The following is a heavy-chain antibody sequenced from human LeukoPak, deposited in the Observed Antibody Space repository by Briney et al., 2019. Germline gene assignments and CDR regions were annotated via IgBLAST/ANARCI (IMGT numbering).Heavy chain of an antibody. D-gene: IGHD6-25*01. CDR1: GGSISSSSYY. Sequence: SETLSLTCTVSGGSISSSSYYWSWIRQPAGKGLEWIGRIYTSGSTNYNPSLKSRVTMSVDTSKNQFSLKLSSVTAADTAVYYCARSETGYSSAPADYWGQGTLVTVSS. CDR2: IYTSGST. V-gene: IGHV4-61*02. CDR3: ARSETGYSSAPADY. J-gene: IGHJ4*02.